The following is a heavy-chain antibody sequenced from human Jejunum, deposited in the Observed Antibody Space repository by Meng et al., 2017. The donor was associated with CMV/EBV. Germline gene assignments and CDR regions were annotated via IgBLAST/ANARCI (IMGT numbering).Heavy chain of an antibody. V-gene: IGHV4-4*07. CDR3: ARGPGASTREGFDY. CDR1: GGSISNHY. J-gene: IGHJ4*02. CDR2: FYSSDTY. Sequence: QVRLQGSGPGLERPSETLSLTCTVSGGSISNHYWSWIRQSAGKGLEWIGRFYSSDTYNYHPSLNSRLTMSLDTSKNQFSLNLSSVTAADTAIYYCARGPGASTREGFDYWGLGTLVTVSS. D-gene: IGHD1-26*01.